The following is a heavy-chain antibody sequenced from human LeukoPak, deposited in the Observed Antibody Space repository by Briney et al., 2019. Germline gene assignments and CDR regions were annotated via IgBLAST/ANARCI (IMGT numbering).Heavy chain of an antibody. CDR1: GYTFTSYY. CDR2: INPSGGST. Sequence: GASVKVSCKASGYTFTSYYMHWVRQAPGQGLEWMGIINPSGGSTSYAQKFQGRVTMTRDTSTSTVYMELSSLRSEDTAVYYCARVLYYGSGRGTSGFDPWGQGTLVTVSS. J-gene: IGHJ5*02. V-gene: IGHV1-46*01. CDR3: ARVLYYGSGRGTSGFDP. D-gene: IGHD3-10*01.